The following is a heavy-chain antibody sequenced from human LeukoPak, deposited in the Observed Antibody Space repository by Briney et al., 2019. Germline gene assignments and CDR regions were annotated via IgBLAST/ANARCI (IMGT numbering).Heavy chain of an antibody. CDR1: GYRFTSYH. V-gene: IGHV1-46*01. Sequence: ASVKVSCKASGYRFTSYHLHWVRQAPGQGLEWMGIINPSGGSTRYVQKFQGRVTMTRDTSTSTVYMELSRLRSDDTAVYYCARLTHGITIFGVVINPPNFDYWGQGTLVTVSS. CDR3: ARLTHGITIFGVVINPPNFDY. D-gene: IGHD3-3*01. CDR2: INPSGGST. J-gene: IGHJ4*02.